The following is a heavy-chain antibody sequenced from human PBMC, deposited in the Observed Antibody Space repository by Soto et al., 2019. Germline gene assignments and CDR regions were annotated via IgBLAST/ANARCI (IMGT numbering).Heavy chain of an antibody. V-gene: IGHV3-49*04. CDR1: GFTFHDHG. D-gene: IGHD2-15*01. CDR2: IRSSHYGATT. J-gene: IGHJ5*02. Sequence: GGSLRLSCATSGFTFHDHGMSWVRQAPGKGLDWVGFIRSSHYGATTDYAASVKGRFFISRDDFKSIAFLQMNNLETEDTAVYYCTRAPLRCSGGSCYSAEAWGQGTLVTVSS. CDR3: TRAPLRCSGGSCYSAEA.